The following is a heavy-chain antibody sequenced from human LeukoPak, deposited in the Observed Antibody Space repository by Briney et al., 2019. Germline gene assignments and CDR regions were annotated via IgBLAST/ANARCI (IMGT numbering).Heavy chain of an antibody. J-gene: IGHJ4*02. Sequence: SETLSLTCSVSGGSISRYYWSWIRQPPGKGLEWIGYIYYSGSTNFNPSLKSRVTISVDTSKNQFSLKLSSVTAADTAVYYCARLSTSIAARHFDYWGQGTLVTVSS. CDR3: ARLSTSIAARHFDY. CDR2: IYYSGST. D-gene: IGHD6-6*01. V-gene: IGHV4-59*08. CDR1: GGSISRYY.